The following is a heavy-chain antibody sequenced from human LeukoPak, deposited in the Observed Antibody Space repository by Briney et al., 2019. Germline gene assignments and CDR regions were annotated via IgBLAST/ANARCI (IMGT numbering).Heavy chain of an antibody. Sequence: PGGSLRLSCAASGFNFSSYGMTWVRQAPGKGLEWVSIISGSGRDTYYADSVKGRFTISRDKSKNTLYLQMNSLRAEDTAVYYCARAYQWVSLWGQGSLVTVSS. J-gene: IGHJ4*02. CDR3: ARAYQWVSL. D-gene: IGHD1-26*01. V-gene: IGHV3-23*01. CDR1: GFNFSSYG. CDR2: ISGSGRDT.